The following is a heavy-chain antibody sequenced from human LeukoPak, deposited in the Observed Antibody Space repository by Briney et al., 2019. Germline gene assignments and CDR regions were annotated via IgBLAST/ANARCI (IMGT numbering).Heavy chain of an antibody. CDR1: GYTFGSYG. CDR2: ISAYNGNT. J-gene: IGHJ4*02. Sequence: ASVKVSCKASGYTFGSYGISWVRQAPGQGLEWMGWISAYNGNTNYAQKLQGRVTMTTDTSTSTAYMELRSLRSDDTAVYYCARDGVYSSSSGGFDYWGQGTLVTVSS. V-gene: IGHV1-18*01. D-gene: IGHD6-6*01. CDR3: ARDGVYSSSSGGFDY.